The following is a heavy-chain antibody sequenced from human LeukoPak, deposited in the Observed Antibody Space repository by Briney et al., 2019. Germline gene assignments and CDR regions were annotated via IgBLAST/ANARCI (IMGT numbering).Heavy chain of an antibody. Sequence: SQTLSLTCTVSGGSISSGSYYWGWIRQPAGKGLEWIGRIYTSGSTNYNPSLKSRVTISADTSKNQFSLKLSSVTAADTAVYFCATTWYYDTRGYLFDDWGHGTLVTVSS. CDR1: GGSISSGSYY. D-gene: IGHD3-22*01. CDR3: ATTWYYDTRGYLFDD. J-gene: IGHJ4*01. CDR2: IYTSGST. V-gene: IGHV4-61*02.